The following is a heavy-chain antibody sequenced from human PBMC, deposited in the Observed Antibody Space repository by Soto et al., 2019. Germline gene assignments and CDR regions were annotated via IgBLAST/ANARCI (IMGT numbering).Heavy chain of an antibody. D-gene: IGHD1-1*01. CDR2: ISGSGGST. CDR3: GEREGYRSFDY. J-gene: IGHJ4*02. Sequence: EVQLLESGGGLVQPGGSLTLSCAASGFTFTNYAMTWVRQAPGKGLEWISLISGSGGSTYYADSVKGRFTISRDNSKNTPHLHMSSLSAEYLAVYDCGEREGYRSFDYWGPGALVPGFS. V-gene: IGHV3-23*01. CDR1: GFTFTNYA.